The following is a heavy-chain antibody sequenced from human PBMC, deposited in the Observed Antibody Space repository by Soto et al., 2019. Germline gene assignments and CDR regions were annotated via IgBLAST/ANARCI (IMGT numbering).Heavy chain of an antibody. D-gene: IGHD3-10*01. CDR3: ARSMSFSGDPNNWFDP. CDR1: GGSISSSTYY. V-gene: IGHV4-61*05. J-gene: IGHJ5*02. CDR2: IYYSGST. Sequence: PSETLSLTCTVSGGSISSSTYYWGWIRQSPGKGLEWIGYIYYSGSTNYNPSLKSRVTISVDTSKNQFSLKLSSVTAADTAVYFCARSMSFSGDPNNWFDPWGQGTLVTVSS.